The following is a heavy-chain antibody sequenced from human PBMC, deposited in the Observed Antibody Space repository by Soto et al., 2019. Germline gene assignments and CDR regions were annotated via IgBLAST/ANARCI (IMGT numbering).Heavy chain of an antibody. CDR3: ARIIGVYTAMVFSNWFDP. Sequence: SGPTLVNPTETLTLTCTVSGFSLSNARMGVSWIRQPPGKALEWLAHIFSNDEKSYSTSLKSRLTISKDTSKSQVVLTMTNMDPVDTATYYCARIIGVYTAMVFSNWFDPWGQGTLVTVSS. V-gene: IGHV2-26*01. CDR1: GFSLSNARMG. D-gene: IGHD5-18*01. CDR2: IFSNDEK. J-gene: IGHJ5*02.